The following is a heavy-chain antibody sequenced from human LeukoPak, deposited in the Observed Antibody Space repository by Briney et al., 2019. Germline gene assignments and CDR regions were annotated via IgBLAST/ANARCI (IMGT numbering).Heavy chain of an antibody. CDR1: GFTFSSYA. D-gene: IGHD2-15*01. Sequence: GGSLRLSCAASGFTFSSYAMSWVRQAPGKGLEWVSAISGSGGSTYYADSVKGRFTISRDNSKNTLYLKMNSLRAEDTAVYYCARVLGYCSGGSCXSXYYYYGMDVWGQGTTVTVSS. CDR2: ISGSGGST. V-gene: IGHV3-23*01. CDR3: ARVLGYCSGGSCXSXYYYYGMDV. J-gene: IGHJ6*02.